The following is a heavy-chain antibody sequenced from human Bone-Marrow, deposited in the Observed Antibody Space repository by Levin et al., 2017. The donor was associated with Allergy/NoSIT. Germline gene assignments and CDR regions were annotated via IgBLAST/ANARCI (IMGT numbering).Heavy chain of an antibody. CDR2: ISGSGRST. D-gene: IGHD6-6*01. CDR1: GFTFSNYD. CDR3: AKGEGSIASRQRIFDY. V-gene: IGHV3-23*01. Sequence: SCAASGFTFSNYDMTWVRQAPGKGLEWVSGISGSGRSTYYADSVKGRFTLSRDNSKNTLYLQMNSLRAEDTAIYYCAKGEGSIASRQRIFDYWGQGTLVTVSS. J-gene: IGHJ4*02.